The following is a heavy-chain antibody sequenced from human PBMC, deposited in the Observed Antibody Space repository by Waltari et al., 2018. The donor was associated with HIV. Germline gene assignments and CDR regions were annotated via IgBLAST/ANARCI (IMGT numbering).Heavy chain of an antibody. CDR3: ARGQDYDFWSGYYYDY. D-gene: IGHD3-3*01. CDR1: GGSFSGYY. Sequence: QVQLQQWGAGLLKPSETLSLTCAVYGGSFSGYYWSWIRQPPGKGLEWIGEINHSGITNYNPSLKRRVTISVDTSKNQFSLKLSSVTAADTAVYYCARGQDYDFWSGYYYDYWGQGTLVTVSS. CDR2: INHSGIT. J-gene: IGHJ4*02. V-gene: IGHV4-34*01.